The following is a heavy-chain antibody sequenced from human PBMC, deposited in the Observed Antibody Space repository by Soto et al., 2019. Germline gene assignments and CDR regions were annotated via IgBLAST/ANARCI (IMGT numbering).Heavy chain of an antibody. CDR1: DGSMNSDSSY. J-gene: IGHJ5*02. V-gene: IGHV4-39*01. CDR3: ATLRFLEWLSP. D-gene: IGHD3-3*01. CDR2: INHSGST. Sequence: SETLSLTCRVSDGSMNSDSSYWGWIRQPPGKGLEWIGAINHSGSTYHNLSLKGRVTMSVDTSKNQFSLKLSSVTAADTAVYYCATLRFLEWLSPWGQGTLVTVSS.